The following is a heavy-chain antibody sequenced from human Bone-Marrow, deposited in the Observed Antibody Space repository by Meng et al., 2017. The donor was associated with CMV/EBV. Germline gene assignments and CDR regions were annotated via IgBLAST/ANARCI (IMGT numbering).Heavy chain of an antibody. CDR2: IKSKTDGGTT. CDR3: TTDKLRFFEWYPYGMDV. CDR1: GFTFSNAW. J-gene: IGHJ6*02. V-gene: IGHV3-15*01. Sequence: GGSLRLSCAASGFTFSNAWMSWVRQAPGKGLEWVGRIKSKTDGGTTDYAAPVKGRFTISRDDSKNTLYLQMNSLKTEDTAVYYCTTDKLRFFEWYPYGMDVWGQGTTVTVSS. D-gene: IGHD3-3*01.